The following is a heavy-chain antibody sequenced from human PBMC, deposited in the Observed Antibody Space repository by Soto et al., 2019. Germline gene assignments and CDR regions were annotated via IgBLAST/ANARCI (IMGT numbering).Heavy chain of an antibody. J-gene: IGHJ5*02. V-gene: IGHV4-31*03. CDR2: VYYSGNT. CDR1: GGSISSGGFY. CDR3: ARDLKPSWFDP. Sequence: SETLSLTCTVSGGSISSGGFYWSWIRQLPGRGLEWIGFVYYSGNTYYNPSLQSRVTISVDTSKNQFSLKLTSVTAADTAVYFCARDLKPSWFDPWGQGTLVTVSS.